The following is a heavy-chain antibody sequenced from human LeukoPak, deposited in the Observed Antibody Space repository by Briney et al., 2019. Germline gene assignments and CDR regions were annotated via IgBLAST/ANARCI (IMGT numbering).Heavy chain of an antibody. D-gene: IGHD5-18*01. V-gene: IGHV3-23*01. J-gene: IGHJ4*02. CDR1: GFTFSSYA. Sequence: GGSLRLSCAASGFTFSSYAMTWVRQAPGKGLEWVSGISAGGGNTYSADSVKGRFTISRDNSKNTLYLQINSLRAEDTAVYYCATLSGDSHGYDYWGLGTLVTVSS. CDR3: ATLSGDSHGYDY. CDR2: ISAGGGNT.